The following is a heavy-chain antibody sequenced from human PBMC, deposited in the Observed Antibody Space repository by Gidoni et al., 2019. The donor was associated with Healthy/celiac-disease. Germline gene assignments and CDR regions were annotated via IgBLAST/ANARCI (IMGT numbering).Heavy chain of an antibody. CDR3: AKDAPALRYCSSTSCYGGDY. J-gene: IGHJ4*02. D-gene: IGHD2-2*01. Sequence: DVQLLESGGGLVQPGVSLRLSCAASGFTFSSYAMSWVRQDPGRGLEWVSVISGSGGSTYYADSVKGRFTISRDNSKNTLYLQMNSLRAEDTAVYYCAKDAPALRYCSSTSCYGGDYWGQGTLVTVSS. CDR1: GFTFSSYA. V-gene: IGHV3-23*01. CDR2: ISGSGGST.